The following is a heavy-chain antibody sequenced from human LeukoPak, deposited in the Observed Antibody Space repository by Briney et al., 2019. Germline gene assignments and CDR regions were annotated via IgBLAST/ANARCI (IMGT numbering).Heavy chain of an antibody. CDR2: ISSSSSYI. CDR3: ASGPYFDWLLSYYYYGMDV. Sequence: GGSLRLSCAASGFTFSSYSMNWVRQAPGKGLEWVSSISSSSSYIYYADSVKGRFTISRDNAKNSLYLQMNSLRAEDTAVHYCASGPYFDWLLSYYYYGMDVWGQGTTVTVSS. D-gene: IGHD3-9*01. CDR1: GFTFSSYS. V-gene: IGHV3-21*01. J-gene: IGHJ6*02.